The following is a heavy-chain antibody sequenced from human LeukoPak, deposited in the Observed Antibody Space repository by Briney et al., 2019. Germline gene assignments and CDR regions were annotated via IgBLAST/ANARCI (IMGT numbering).Heavy chain of an antibody. CDR3: ASRGDGYNFD. CDR1: GGTFSSYA. J-gene: IGHJ4*02. D-gene: IGHD5-24*01. V-gene: IGHV1-69*04. Sequence: ASVKVSCKASGGTFSSYAISWVRQAPGQGLEWMGRIIPILGIANYAQKFQGRVTITADKSTSTAYMELSSLKSEDTAVYYCASRGDGYNFDWGQGTLVTVSS. CDR2: IIPILGIA.